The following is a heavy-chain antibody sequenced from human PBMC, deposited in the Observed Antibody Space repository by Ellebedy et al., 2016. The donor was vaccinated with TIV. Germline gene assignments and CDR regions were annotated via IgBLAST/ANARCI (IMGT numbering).Heavy chain of an antibody. J-gene: IGHJ4*03. CDR3: ARAESGGYAWDY. CDR1: GGTFSSYV. Sequence: AASVKVSCKASGGTFSSYVISWVRQAPGQGLEWMGGIIPIFGAANYAQKFQGRVSITADDSTSTAYMELSGLRSEDTAVYFCARAESGGYAWDYWGQGTTVTVSS. D-gene: IGHD5-12*01. CDR2: IIPIFGAA. V-gene: IGHV1-69*13.